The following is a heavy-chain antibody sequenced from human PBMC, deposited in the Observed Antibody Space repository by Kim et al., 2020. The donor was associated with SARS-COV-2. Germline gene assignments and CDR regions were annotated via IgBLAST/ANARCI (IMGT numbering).Heavy chain of an antibody. Sequence: GGSLRLSCAASGFTFSDYYMSWIRQAPGKGLEWVSYISSSGSTIYYADSVKGRFTISRDNAKNSLYLQMNSLRAEDTAVYYCARDYYDSSGTRNYYYYYYGMDVWGQGTTVTVSS. V-gene: IGHV3-11*01. CDR1: GFTFSDYY. J-gene: IGHJ6*02. CDR3: ARDYYDSSGTRNYYYYYYGMDV. D-gene: IGHD3-22*01. CDR2: ISSSGSTI.